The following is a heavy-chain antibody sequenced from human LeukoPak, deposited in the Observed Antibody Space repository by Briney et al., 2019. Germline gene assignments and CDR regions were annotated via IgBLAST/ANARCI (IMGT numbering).Heavy chain of an antibody. D-gene: IGHD3-10*01. CDR2: IYYSGST. CDR3: ARELVGRLLWFGELLHITTLDSDY. J-gene: IGHJ4*02. Sequence: PSETLSLTCTVSGDSISSSSYYWGWIRQPPGKGLEWIGIIYYSGSTYYNPSLKSRVTISVDTSKNQFSLKLSSVTAADTAVYYCARELVGRLLWFGELLHITTLDSDYWGQGTLVTVSS. CDR1: GDSISSSSYY. V-gene: IGHV4-39*07.